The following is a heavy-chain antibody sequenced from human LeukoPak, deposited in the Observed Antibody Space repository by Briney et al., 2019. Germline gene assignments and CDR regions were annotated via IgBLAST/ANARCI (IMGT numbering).Heavy chain of an antibody. CDR1: GGSINSGSYY. D-gene: IGHD5-12*01. J-gene: IGHJ4*02. CDR2: IYASGNT. Sequence: PSETLSLTCTVSGGSINSGSYYWTWIRQPAGKGLEWIGRIYASGNTNYNPSPKSRVTISIDTSKSQFSLKLSSVTATDTAVYYCARRRSGGYVSNVDFDYWGQGTLVTVSS. CDR3: ARRRSGGYVSNVDFDY. V-gene: IGHV4-61*02.